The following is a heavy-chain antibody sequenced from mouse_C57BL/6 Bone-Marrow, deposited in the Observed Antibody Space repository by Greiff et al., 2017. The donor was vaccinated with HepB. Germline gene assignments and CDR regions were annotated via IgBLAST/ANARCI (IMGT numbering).Heavy chain of an antibody. J-gene: IGHJ2*01. CDR3: ARFGLGR. V-gene: IGHV1-82*01. CDR2: IYPGDGDT. CDR1: GYAFSSSW. Sequence: VQLQQSGPELVKPGASVKISCKASGYAFSSSWMNWVKQRPGKGLEWIGRIYPGDGDTNYNGKFKGKATLTADKSSSTAYMQLSSLTSEDSAVYFCARFGLGRWGQGTTLTVSS. D-gene: IGHD4-1*01.